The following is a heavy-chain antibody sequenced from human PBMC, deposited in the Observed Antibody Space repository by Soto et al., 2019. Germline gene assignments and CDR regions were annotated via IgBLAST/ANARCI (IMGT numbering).Heavy chain of an antibody. D-gene: IGHD6-19*01. CDR2: ISGSGGST. Sequence: PGGSLRLSCAASGFTFSSYAMSWVRQAPGKGLEWVSAISGSGGSTYYADSVKGRFTISRDNSKNTLYLQMNSLRAEDTAVYYCANGGEDSSGWWGGGYFDYWGQGTLVTVSS. V-gene: IGHV3-23*01. CDR1: GFTFSSYA. J-gene: IGHJ4*02. CDR3: ANGGEDSSGWWGGGYFDY.